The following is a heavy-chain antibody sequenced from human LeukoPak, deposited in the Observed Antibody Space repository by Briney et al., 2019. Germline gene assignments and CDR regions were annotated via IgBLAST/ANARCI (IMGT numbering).Heavy chain of an antibody. CDR1: GGSISSSSYY. CDR3: ARRVLGLRPFDY. D-gene: IGHD4-17*01. CDR2: IYYSGST. Sequence: SETLSLTCTVSGGSISSSSYYWGWIRQPPGKGLEWIGSIYYSGSTYHNPSLKSRVTISVDTSKNQFSLKLSSVTAADTAVYYCARRVLGLRPFDYWGQGTLVTVSS. V-gene: IGHV4-39*01. J-gene: IGHJ4*02.